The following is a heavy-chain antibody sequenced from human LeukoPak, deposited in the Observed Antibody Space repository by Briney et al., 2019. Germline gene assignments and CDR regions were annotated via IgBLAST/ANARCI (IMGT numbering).Heavy chain of an antibody. CDR1: GFSFSTYW. CDR2: ISNDGTTT. J-gene: IGHJ5*02. CDR3: TRRVDATRWYDP. Sequence: GGSLRLSCAASGFSFSTYWMHWVRQAPGEGLVWVSRISNDGTTTIYADSVKGRFTISRGNAKNTLYLQMDSLRAEDTAVYYCTRRVDATRWYDPWGQGTLVTVSS. D-gene: IGHD2-15*01. V-gene: IGHV3-74*01.